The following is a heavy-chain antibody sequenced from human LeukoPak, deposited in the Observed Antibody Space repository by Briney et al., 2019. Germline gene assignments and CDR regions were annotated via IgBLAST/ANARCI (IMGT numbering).Heavy chain of an antibody. Sequence: SVKVSCKASGGTFSSYAISWVRQAPGQGLERMGGIIPIFGTANYAQKFQGRVTITADKSTSTAYMELSSLRSEDTAVYYCARCLRGENWFDPWGQGTLVTVSS. CDR1: GGTFSSYA. D-gene: IGHD5/OR15-5a*01. J-gene: IGHJ5*02. V-gene: IGHV1-69*06. CDR3: ARCLRGENWFDP. CDR2: IIPIFGTA.